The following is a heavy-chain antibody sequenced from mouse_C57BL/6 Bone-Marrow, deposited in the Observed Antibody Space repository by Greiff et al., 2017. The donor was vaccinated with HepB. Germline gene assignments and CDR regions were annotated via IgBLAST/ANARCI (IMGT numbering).Heavy chain of an antibody. CDR3: ARGLYAMDY. J-gene: IGHJ4*01. Sequence: QVQLQQSGAELVRPGTSVKVSCKASGYAFTNYLIEWVKQRPGQGLEWIGVINPGSGGTNYNEKFKGKATLTADRSSSTAYMQLSSLTSEDSAVYFCARGLYAMDYWGQGTSVTVSS. CDR2: INPGSGGT. V-gene: IGHV1-54*01. CDR1: GYAFTNYL.